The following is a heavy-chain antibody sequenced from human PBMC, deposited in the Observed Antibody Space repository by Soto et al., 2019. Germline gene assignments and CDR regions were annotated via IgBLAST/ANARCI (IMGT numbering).Heavy chain of an antibody. Sequence: SVKVSCKASGGTFSSYAISWVRQAPGQGLEWMGGIIPIFGTANYAQKFQGRVTITADESTSTAYMELSSLRSEDTAVYYCARVNVVVPAAINYWGQGTLVTVSS. J-gene: IGHJ4*02. D-gene: IGHD2-2*01. V-gene: IGHV1-69*13. CDR3: ARVNVVVPAAINY. CDR2: IIPIFGTA. CDR1: GGTFSSYA.